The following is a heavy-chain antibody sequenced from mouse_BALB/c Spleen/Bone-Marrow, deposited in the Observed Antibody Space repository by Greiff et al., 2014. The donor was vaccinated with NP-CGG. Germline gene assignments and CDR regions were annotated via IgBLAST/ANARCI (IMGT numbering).Heavy chain of an antibody. J-gene: IGHJ4*01. Sequence: EVQGVESGGGLVKPGGSLKLSCAASGFAFSSYDMSWVRQTPEKRLEWVAYISHGGTTYYSDTVKGRFTISRDNAKNTLYLQMSSLKSEDTAIYYCTRHGGYYPYYYAMDYWGQGTSVTVSS. CDR2: ISHGGTT. V-gene: IGHV5-12-1*01. D-gene: IGHD2-3*01. CDR1: GFAFSSYD. CDR3: TRHGGYYPYYYAMDY.